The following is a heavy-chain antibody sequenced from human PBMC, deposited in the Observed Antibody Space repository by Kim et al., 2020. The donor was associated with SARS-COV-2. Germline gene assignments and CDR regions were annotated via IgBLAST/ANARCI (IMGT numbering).Heavy chain of an antibody. Sequence: GGSLRLSCTASGFTFSHYSLHWVRQAPGKGLEWVATISYHGNNKYYVDSVQGRFTISRDDPANTLHLQMSGLRAEDTAVYYCARDRIWFGESMSYGMDVWGQGSKVIVYS. J-gene: IGHJ6*01. D-gene: IGHD3-10*01. CDR2: ISYHGNNK. CDR1: GFTFSHYS. V-gene: IGHV3-30-3*01. CDR3: ARDRIWFGESMSYGMDV.